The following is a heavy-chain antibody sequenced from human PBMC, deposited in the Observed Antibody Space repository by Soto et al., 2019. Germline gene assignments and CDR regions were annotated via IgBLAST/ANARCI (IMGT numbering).Heavy chain of an antibody. Sequence: GWSLRLSCASAGFTFSNSGMRLVRQAKGQGLEWVSSIGPSGNTYYSDAVKGRFTISRDISKNTLFLQMDSLRAEDTATYYCAKLLHNSYYNVMDVWGQGTTVTVSS. CDR1: GFTFSNSG. CDR3: AKLLHNSYYNVMDV. CDR2: IGPSGNT. J-gene: IGHJ6*02. D-gene: IGHD4-4*01. V-gene: IGHV3-23*01.